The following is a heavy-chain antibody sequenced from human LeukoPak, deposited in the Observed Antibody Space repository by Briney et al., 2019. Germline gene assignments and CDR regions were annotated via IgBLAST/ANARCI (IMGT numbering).Heavy chain of an antibody. Sequence: GGSLRLSCAASGLTFSSYAMTWVRQAPGKGLEWVSAISSSGDSTYYADSVKGRFSITRDNSKNTLYLQMNSLRVEDTAVYYRAKVKNTDGQSDYWGRGTLVTVSA. V-gene: IGHV3-23*01. D-gene: IGHD2-8*02. CDR2: ISSSGDST. J-gene: IGHJ4*02. CDR1: GLTFSSYA. CDR3: AKVKNTDGQSDY.